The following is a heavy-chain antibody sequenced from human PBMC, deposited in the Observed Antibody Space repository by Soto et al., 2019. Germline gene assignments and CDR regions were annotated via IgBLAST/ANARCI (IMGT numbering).Heavy chain of an antibody. D-gene: IGHD6-6*01. CDR1: GGTFSSYA. J-gene: IGHJ6*02. Sequence: QVQLVQSGAEVKKPGSSVKVSCKASGGTFSSYAISWVRQAPGQGLEWMGGIIPIFGTANYAQKFQGRVTIPADESTSTAYMELSSLRSEDTAVYYCARRGDLNEYSSSSVSFYGMDVWGQGTTVTVSS. CDR2: IIPIFGTA. CDR3: ARRGDLNEYSSSSVSFYGMDV. V-gene: IGHV1-69*12.